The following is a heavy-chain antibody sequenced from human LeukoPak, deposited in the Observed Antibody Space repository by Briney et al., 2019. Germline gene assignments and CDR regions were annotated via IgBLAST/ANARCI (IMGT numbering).Heavy chain of an antibody. Sequence: GGSLRLSCAASGFTFSSYSMNWVRQAPGKGLEWVSSISSSSSHIYYADSVKGRFTISRDNAKNSLYLQMNSLRAEDTAVYYCARDSDERWLQFNYWGQGTLVTVSS. CDR1: GFTFSSYS. D-gene: IGHD5-24*01. J-gene: IGHJ4*02. CDR2: ISSSSSHI. CDR3: ARDSDERWLQFNY. V-gene: IGHV3-21*01.